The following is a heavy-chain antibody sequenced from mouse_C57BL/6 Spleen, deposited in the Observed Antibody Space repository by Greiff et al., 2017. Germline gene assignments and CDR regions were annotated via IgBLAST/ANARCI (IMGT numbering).Heavy chain of an antibody. D-gene: IGHD1-1*01. J-gene: IGHJ2*01. CDR2: INPNNGGT. V-gene: IGHV1-22*01. CDR3: ASYYGSSPFDY. Sequence: VQLKQSGPELVKPGASVKMSCKASGYTFTDYNMHWVKQSHGKSLEWIGYINPNNGGTSYNQKFKGKATLTVNKSSSTAYMELRSLTSEDSAVYYCASYYGSSPFDYWGQGTTLTVSS. CDR1: GYTFTDYN.